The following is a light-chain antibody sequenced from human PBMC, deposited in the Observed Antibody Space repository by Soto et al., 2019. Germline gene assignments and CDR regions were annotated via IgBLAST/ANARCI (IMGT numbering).Light chain of an antibody. CDR1: QSVSSN. CDR2: GAS. Sequence: EMVMTQSPATLSVSPGERATLSCRASQSVSSNLAWYQQKPGQAPRLLIYGASTRPTGIPARFSGSGSGTEFTLTISSLQSEDFAVYYCQQYNNWPPWTFGQGTKVEIK. J-gene: IGKJ1*01. CDR3: QQYNNWPPWT. V-gene: IGKV3-15*01.